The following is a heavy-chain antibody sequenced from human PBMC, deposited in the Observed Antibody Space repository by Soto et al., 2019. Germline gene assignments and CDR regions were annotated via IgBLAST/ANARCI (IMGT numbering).Heavy chain of an antibody. CDR2: ISSSSSYI. D-gene: IGHD3-16*01. CDR3: ARDYDYVWGTIRYFDY. J-gene: IGHJ4*02. Sequence: EVQLVESGGGLVKPGGSLRLSCAASGFTFSSYSMNWVRQAPGKGLEWVSSISSSSSYIYYADSVKGRFNISRDNAKNSLYLQMNSLRAEDTAVYYCARDYDYVWGTIRYFDYWGQGTLVTVSS. V-gene: IGHV3-21*01. CDR1: GFTFSSYS.